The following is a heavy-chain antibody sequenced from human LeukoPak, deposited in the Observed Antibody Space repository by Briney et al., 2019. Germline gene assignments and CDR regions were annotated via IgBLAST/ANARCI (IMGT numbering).Heavy chain of an antibody. J-gene: IGHJ4*02. V-gene: IGHV3-30*02. CDR3: ARREGGFYSWGIAY. CDR2: IRYDGSNK. D-gene: IGHD1-26*01. Sequence: PGGSLRLSCAASGFSFGSYGMDWVRQAPGKGLEWVAFIRYDGSNKYYADSVKGRFTMSRDNAKNSLYLQMNSLRAEDTAVYYCARREGGFYSWGIAYWGQGTLVTVSS. CDR1: GFSFGSYG.